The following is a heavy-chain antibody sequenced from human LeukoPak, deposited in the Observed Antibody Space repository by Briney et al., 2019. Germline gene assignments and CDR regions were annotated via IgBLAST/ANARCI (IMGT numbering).Heavy chain of an antibody. CDR3: AKSRNIITMVRGVSNYFDY. CDR2: ISSSSSYI. CDR1: GFTFSSYW. V-gene: IGHV3-21*01. J-gene: IGHJ4*02. Sequence: GGSLRLSCAASGFTFSSYWMSWVRQAPGKGLEWVSSISSSSSYIYYADSVKGRFTISRDNAKNSLYLQMNSLRAEDTAVYYCAKSRNIITMVRGVSNYFDYWGQGALVTVSS. D-gene: IGHD3-10*01.